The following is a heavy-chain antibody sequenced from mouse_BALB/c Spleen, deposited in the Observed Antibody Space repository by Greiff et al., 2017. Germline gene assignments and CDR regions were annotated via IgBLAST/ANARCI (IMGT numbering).Heavy chain of an antibody. CDR1: GYTFTSYW. V-gene: IGHV1-5*01. D-gene: IGHD2-1*01. CDR2: IYPGNSDT. Sequence: EVQLQQSGTVLARPGASVKMSCKASGYTFTSYWMHWVKQRPGQGLEWIGAIYPGNSDTSYNQKFKGKAKLTAVTSTSTAYMELSSLTNEDSAVYYCTRYGYYGNPSFAYWGQGTLVTVSA. CDR3: TRYGYYGNPSFAY. J-gene: IGHJ3*01.